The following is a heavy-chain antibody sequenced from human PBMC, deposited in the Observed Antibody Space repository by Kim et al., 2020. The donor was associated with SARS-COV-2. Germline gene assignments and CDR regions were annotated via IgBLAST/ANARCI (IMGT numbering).Heavy chain of an antibody. D-gene: IGHD3-3*01. V-gene: IGHV3-30*18. CDR2: ISYDGSNK. Sequence: GGSLRLSCAASGFTFSSYGMHWVRQAPGKGLEWVAVISYDGSNKYYADSVKGRFTISRDNSKNTLYLQMNSLRAEDTAVYYCAKNPPGDFWSGYYYLYF. J-gene: IGHJ4*01. CDR3: AKNPPGDFWSGYYYLYF. CDR1: GFTFSSYG.